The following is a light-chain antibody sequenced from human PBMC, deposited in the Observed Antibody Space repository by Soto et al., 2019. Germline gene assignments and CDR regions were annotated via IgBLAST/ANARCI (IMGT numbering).Light chain of an antibody. CDR2: GAS. Sequence: EVLMTQSPATLSVSPGERVTLSCGGSQSVRSNLAWYQQKPGQSPRLLIYGASTRATGIPARFSGSGSATEFTLPISSLQSEDFAAYYCQQYNNWPPITFGHGTRLEIK. J-gene: IGKJ5*01. V-gene: IGKV3-15*01. CDR3: QQYNNWPPIT. CDR1: QSVRSN.